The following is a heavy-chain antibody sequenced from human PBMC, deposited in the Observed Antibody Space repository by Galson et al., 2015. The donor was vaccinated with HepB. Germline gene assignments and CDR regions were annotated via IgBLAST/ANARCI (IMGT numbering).Heavy chain of an antibody. J-gene: IGHJ6*03. CDR1: GGTFSSYT. CDR2: IIPILGIA. Sequence: SVKVSCKASGGTFSSYTISWVRQAPGQGLEWMGRIIPILGIANYAQKFQGRVTITADKSTSTAYMELSRLRSDDTAVYYCARASLTIFGVVLYYMDVWGKGTTVTVSS. D-gene: IGHD3-3*01. V-gene: IGHV1-69*02. CDR3: ARASLTIFGVVLYYMDV.